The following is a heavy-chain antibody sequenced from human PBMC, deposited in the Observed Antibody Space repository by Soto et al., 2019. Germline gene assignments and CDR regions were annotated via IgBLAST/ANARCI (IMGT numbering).Heavy chain of an antibody. CDR2: ISYDGSNK. Sequence: GGSLRLSCAASGFTFSSYGMHWVRQAPGKGLEWVAVISYDGSNKYYADSVKGRFTISRDNSKNTLYLQMNSLRAEDTAVYYCAKVGSYGSGSYIDYWGQGTLVTVSS. D-gene: IGHD3-10*01. V-gene: IGHV3-30*18. CDR1: GFTFSSYG. CDR3: AKVGSYGSGSYIDY. J-gene: IGHJ4*02.